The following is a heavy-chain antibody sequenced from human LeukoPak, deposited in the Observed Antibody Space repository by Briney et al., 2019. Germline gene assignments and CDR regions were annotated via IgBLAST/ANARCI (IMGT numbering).Heavy chain of an antibody. CDR3: ARERDGRFFDH. V-gene: IGHV3-7*01. CDR2: INHAGSEK. D-gene: IGHD5-24*01. J-gene: IGHJ4*02. CDR1: GLTFRSYW. Sequence: GGSLRLSCAVSGLTFRSYWMSWVRQAPGKGLEWVANINHAGSEKYFVDSVRGRFTISRDNAENSLHLQMDTLRTEDTAVYYCARERDGRFFDHWGQGTLVTVSS.